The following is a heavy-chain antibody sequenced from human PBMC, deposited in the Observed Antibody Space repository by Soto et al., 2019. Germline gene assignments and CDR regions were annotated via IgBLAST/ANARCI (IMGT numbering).Heavy chain of an antibody. V-gene: IGHV4-59*01. D-gene: IGHD3-16*01. CDR3: ARAEEGRLSYYYMDV. CDR1: GGSISSYY. Sequence: SETLSLTCTVSGGSISSYYWSWLRQPPGKGLERLGYIYYSGSTNYNPSLKSRVTISVDTSKNQFSLKLSSVTAADTAVYYCARAEEGRLSYYYMDVWGKGTTVTVSS. J-gene: IGHJ6*03. CDR2: IYYSGST.